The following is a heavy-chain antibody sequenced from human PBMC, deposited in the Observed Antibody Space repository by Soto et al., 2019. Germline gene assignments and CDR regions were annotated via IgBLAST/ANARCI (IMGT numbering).Heavy chain of an antibody. CDR2: IYYSGST. CDR3: ARGHYDILTGYYSYLIDY. J-gene: IGHJ4*02. CDR1: GGSVVSGSYY. V-gene: IGHV4-61*01. Sequence: AETLSLTCTVSGGSVVSGSYYFSCIRQPPWNGLEWIGYIYYSGSTNYNPSLKSRVTISVDTSKNQFSLKLSSVTAADTAVYYCARGHYDILTGYYSYLIDYWGQGTLVTVSS. D-gene: IGHD3-9*01.